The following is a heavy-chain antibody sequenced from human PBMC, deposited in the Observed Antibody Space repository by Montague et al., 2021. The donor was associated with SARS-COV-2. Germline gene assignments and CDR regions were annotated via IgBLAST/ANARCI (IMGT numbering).Heavy chain of an antibody. CDR1: GGSISSSSYY. CDR3: ARQGDQLLLEYCFDP. D-gene: IGHD2-2*01. V-gene: IGHV4-39*01. J-gene: IGHJ5*02. CDR2: IYYSGST. Sequence: SETLSLTCTVSGGSISSSSYYWGWIRQPAGKGLEWIGSIYYSGSTYYXPSLKSRVTISVDTSKNQFSLKLSSVTAADTAVYYCARQGDQLLLEYCFDPWGQGALVTVSS.